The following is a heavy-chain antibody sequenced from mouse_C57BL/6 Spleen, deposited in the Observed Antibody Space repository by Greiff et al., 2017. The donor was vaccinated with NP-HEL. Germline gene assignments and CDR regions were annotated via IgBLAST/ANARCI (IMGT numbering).Heavy chain of an antibody. J-gene: IGHJ4*01. V-gene: IGHV14-4*01. Sequence: EVQLQQSGAELVRPGASVKLSCTASGFNIKDDYMHWVKQRPEQGLEWIGWIDPENGDTEYASKFQGKATITADTSSNTAYLQLSSLTSEDTAFYYCTSSYAMDYWGQGTSVTVSS. CDR3: TSSYAMDY. CDR2: IDPENGDT. CDR1: GFNIKDDY.